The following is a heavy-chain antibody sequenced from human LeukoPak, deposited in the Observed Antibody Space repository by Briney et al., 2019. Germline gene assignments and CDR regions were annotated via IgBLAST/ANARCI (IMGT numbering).Heavy chain of an antibody. Sequence: PSETLSLTCAVYGGSFSGYYWSWIRQHPGKGLEWIGYIYYSGSTYYNPSLKSRVTISVDTSKNQFSLKLSSVTAADTAVYYCARWVVVVPAAMGSYGMDVWGQGTTVTVSS. J-gene: IGHJ6*02. V-gene: IGHV4-31*11. CDR2: IYYSGST. CDR3: ARWVVVVPAAMGSYGMDV. CDR1: GGSFSGYY. D-gene: IGHD2-2*01.